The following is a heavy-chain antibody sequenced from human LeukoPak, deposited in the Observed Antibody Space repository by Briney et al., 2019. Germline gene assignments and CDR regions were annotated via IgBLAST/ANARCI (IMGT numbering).Heavy chain of an antibody. Sequence: PGGSLRLSCAASGFAFSSYTMTWVRLAPAPGKGLEWVSTITTSGATYYADSVKGRFTISRDNSKNTLYLQMNSLRAEDTAVYYCAKYLSAKGPPYALEVWGQGTTVTVSS. V-gene: IGHV3-23*01. CDR1: GFAFSSYT. CDR2: ITTSGAT. CDR3: AKYLSAKGPPYALEV. J-gene: IGHJ6*02.